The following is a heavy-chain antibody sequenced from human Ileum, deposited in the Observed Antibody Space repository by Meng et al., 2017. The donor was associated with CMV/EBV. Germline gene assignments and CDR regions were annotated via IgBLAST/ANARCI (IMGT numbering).Heavy chain of an antibody. D-gene: IGHD5-24*01. V-gene: IGHV3-21*01. CDR3: ARRLGRWLQFALDY. Sequence: GGSLRLSCAASGFTFSDYWMTWVRQAPGKGLEWVSFISSSSSYIYYADSVKGRVTISRDNAKNSLYLQMNSLRGEDTAVYYCARRLGRWLQFALDYWGQGTLVTVSS. J-gene: IGHJ4*02. CDR2: ISSSSSYI. CDR1: GFTFSDYW.